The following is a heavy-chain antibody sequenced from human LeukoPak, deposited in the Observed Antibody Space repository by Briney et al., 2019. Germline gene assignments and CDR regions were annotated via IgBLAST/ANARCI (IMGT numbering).Heavy chain of an antibody. CDR1: GYTFTSYA. J-gene: IGHJ4*02. CDR2: INAGNGNT. Sequence: GASVKVSCTASGYTFTSYAMHWVRQATGQRLEWMGWINAGNGNTKYSQKFQGRVTITRDTSASTAYMELSSLRSEDTAVYYCAREGGSSSFDYWGQGTLVTVSS. V-gene: IGHV1-3*01. CDR3: AREGGSSSFDY. D-gene: IGHD6-13*01.